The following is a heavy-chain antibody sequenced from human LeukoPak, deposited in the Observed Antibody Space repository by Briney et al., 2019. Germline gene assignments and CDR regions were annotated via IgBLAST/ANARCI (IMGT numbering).Heavy chain of an antibody. D-gene: IGHD3-10*02. Sequence: GGSLRLSCTASGFTFKSYAMTWVRQAPGKGLEWVSVISGNADTTYYSDPVKGRFTISGDNSKNTLYLQLNSLRAEDTAIYYCAKSRWPETTFGDSDYWGQGTLVTVSS. J-gene: IGHJ4*02. CDR1: GFTFKSYA. CDR2: ISGNADTT. V-gene: IGHV3-23*01. CDR3: AKSRWPETTFGDSDY.